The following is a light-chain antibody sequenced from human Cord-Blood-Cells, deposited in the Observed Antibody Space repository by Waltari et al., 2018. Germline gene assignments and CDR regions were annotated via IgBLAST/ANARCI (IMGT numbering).Light chain of an antibody. V-gene: IGKV3-11*01. CDR1: QSVSSY. Sequence: EIVLTQSPATLSLSPGERATLSCRTSQSVSSYLAWYQQKPGQAPRHLIYDASNRSTGIPARFSGSQSGTGFTLTISSLEPEDVAVYYCQQRSNWPITFGQWTRLEIK. CDR3: QQRSNWPIT. J-gene: IGKJ5*01. CDR2: DAS.